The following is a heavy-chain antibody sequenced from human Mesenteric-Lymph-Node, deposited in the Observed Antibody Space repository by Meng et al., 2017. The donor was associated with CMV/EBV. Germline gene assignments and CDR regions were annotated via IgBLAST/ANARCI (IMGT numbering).Heavy chain of an antibody. V-gene: IGHV4-4*02. CDR2: IYLSGNT. CDR3: AKTYDTLTRYRYFVS. CDR1: GASISNNNW. Sequence: SGASISNNNWRSWVRQSPGKPLEWIGQIYLSGNTNYNPSLESRVTISLDKPKNQFSLKLSSVTAADTAVYYCAKTYDTLTRYRYFVSWGQGTLVTVSS. J-gene: IGHJ4*02. D-gene: IGHD3-9*01.